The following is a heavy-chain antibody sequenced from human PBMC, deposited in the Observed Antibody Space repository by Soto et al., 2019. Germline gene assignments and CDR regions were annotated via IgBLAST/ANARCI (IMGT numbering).Heavy chain of an antibody. J-gene: IGHJ6*02. CDR1: GFTFSSYV. CDR2: ISGSGSRT. Sequence: GGSLRLSSATSGFTFSSYVRSWVPQGPGKGLEWVSAISGSGSRTYYAEYVKGRFTISRDNSEDTLYLQMNSLRAEDTAVYYCASGGYWVYYGMDVWGQGTTVTVSS. CDR3: ASGGYWVYYGMDV. V-gene: IGHV3-23*01. D-gene: IGHD3-22*01.